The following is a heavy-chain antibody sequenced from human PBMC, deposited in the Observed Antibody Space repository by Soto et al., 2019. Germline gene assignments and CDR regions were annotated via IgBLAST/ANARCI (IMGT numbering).Heavy chain of an antibody. CDR1: GGTFSSYA. CDR3: ARDPLYCSSTSCYPSYFDY. J-gene: IGHJ4*02. D-gene: IGHD2-2*01. Sequence: QVQLVQSGAEVKKPGSSVKVSCKASGGTFSSYAISWVRQAPGQGLEWMGGIIPIFGTANYAQKFQGRVTITADESTSTAYMELSSLRSEDTAVYYCARDPLYCSSTSCYPSYFDYWGQGTLVTASS. V-gene: IGHV1-69*01. CDR2: IIPIFGTA.